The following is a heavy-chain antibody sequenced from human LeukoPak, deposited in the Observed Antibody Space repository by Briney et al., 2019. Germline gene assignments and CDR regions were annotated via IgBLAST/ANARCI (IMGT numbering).Heavy chain of an antibody. CDR2: IYSGGST. Sequence: GGSLRLSCAASGFTFSSYGMHWVRQAPGKGLEWVSVIYSGGSTYYADSVKGRFTISRDNSKNTLYLQMNSLRAEDTAVYYCARLVLLGYWGQGTLVTVSS. D-gene: IGHD3-16*01. CDR3: ARLVLLGY. J-gene: IGHJ4*02. CDR1: GFTFSSYG. V-gene: IGHV3-53*01.